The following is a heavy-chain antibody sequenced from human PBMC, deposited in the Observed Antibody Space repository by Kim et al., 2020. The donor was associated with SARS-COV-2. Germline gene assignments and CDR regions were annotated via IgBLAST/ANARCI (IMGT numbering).Heavy chain of an antibody. D-gene: IGHD2-15*01. CDR2: IYSGGSST. V-gene: IGHV3-23*03. Sequence: GGSLRLSCAASGFTFSSYAMSWVRQAPGKGLEWVSVIYSGGSSTYYADSVKGRFTISRDNSKNTLYLQMNSLRAEDTAVYYCAKVVAATGSFDYWGQGTLVTVSS. J-gene: IGHJ4*02. CDR3: AKVVAATGSFDY. CDR1: GFTFSSYA.